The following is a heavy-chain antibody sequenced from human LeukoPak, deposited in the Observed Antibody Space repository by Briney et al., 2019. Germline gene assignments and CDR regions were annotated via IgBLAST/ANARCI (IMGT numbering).Heavy chain of an antibody. CDR1: GGSISSSSYY. CDR3: ARDHSTIFGVDHWFDP. CDR2: IYYSGST. J-gene: IGHJ5*02. V-gene: IGHV4-39*02. Sequence: PSETLSLTCTVSGGSISSSSYYWGWIRQPPGKGLEWIGSIYYSGSTYYNPSLKSRVTISVDTSKNQFSLKLSSVTAADTAVYYCARDHSTIFGVDHWFDPWGQGTLVTVSS. D-gene: IGHD3-3*01.